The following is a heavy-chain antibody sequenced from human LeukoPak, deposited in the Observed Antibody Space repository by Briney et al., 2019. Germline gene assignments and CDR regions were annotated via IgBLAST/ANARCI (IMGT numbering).Heavy chain of an antibody. CDR2: IYYSGRT. CDR3: ARGPLTYYDILTGYSPIAYFDY. D-gene: IGHD3-9*01. CDR1: GGSITSSSYY. V-gene: IGHV4-39*01. Sequence: PSETLSLTCIVSGGSITSSSYYWGWIRQPPGKGLEWIGSIYYSGRTHYNLSLKSQVTISIDTSKNQFSLNVTSVTAADTAVYYCARGPLTYYDILTGYSPIAYFDYWGQGTLVTVSS. J-gene: IGHJ4*02.